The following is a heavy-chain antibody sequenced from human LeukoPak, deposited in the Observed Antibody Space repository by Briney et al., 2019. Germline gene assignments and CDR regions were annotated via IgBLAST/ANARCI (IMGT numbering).Heavy chain of an antibody. J-gene: IGHJ4*02. Sequence: PGESLKISCGSSVHDFTRYWIAWVRQRPGKGLEWMGIIHPSDSETQYGPSFQGQVTISADNYISTAYLQWSRLKTTDTAMYYCARRGYSGYSPLDSWGQGTLVTVSS. CDR3: ARRGYSGYSPLDS. D-gene: IGHD5-12*01. CDR2: IHPSDSET. CDR1: VHDFTRYW. V-gene: IGHV5-51*01.